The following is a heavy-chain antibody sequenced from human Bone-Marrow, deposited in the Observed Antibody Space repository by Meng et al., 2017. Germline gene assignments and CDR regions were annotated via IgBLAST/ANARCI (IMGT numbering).Heavy chain of an antibody. CDR3: AREGIAAASLQD. V-gene: IGHV1-69*01. CDR2: IIPIFGTA. J-gene: IGHJ1*01. Sequence: QVPLVQSGAEVKKPGSSGKVSRKASGGTFSSYAISWVRQAPGQGLEWMGGIIPIFGTANYAQKFQGRVTITADESXSTAYMELSSLXSXXTAVXYCAREGIAAASLQDWGQGTLVTVSS. CDR1: GGTFSSYA. D-gene: IGHD6-13*01.